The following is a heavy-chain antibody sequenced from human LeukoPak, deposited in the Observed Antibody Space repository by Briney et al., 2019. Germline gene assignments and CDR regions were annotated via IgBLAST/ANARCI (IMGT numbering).Heavy chain of an antibody. J-gene: IGHJ4*02. Sequence: PGGSLRLSCAASGFTFATFAMSWVRQAPGKGLEWVSGISGSGGGTYYADSVKGRFTISRDNSKNTVSLQMNSLRAEDTAVYYCANGMDPDYWGKGTLVTVSS. CDR2: ISGSGGGT. D-gene: IGHD1-1*01. CDR3: ANGMDPDY. CDR1: GFTFATFA. V-gene: IGHV3-23*01.